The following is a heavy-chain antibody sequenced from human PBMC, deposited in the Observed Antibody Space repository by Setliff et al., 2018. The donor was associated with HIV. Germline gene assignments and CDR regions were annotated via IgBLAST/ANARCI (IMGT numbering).Heavy chain of an antibody. V-gene: IGHV4-4*02. CDR3: ARDYYDDTYYSPGIYYLYYMDV. D-gene: IGHD3-10*01. J-gene: IGHJ6*03. CDR1: GGSIMTGDW. CDR2: ISHSGST. Sequence: SETLSLTCAVSGGSIMTGDWWSWVRQSPGKGLEWNGEISHSGSTNYNPSLRSRVTMSVDKSNNQFSLKLSSVTAADTAVYYCARDYYDDTYYSPGIYYLYYMDVWGKGTTVTVS.